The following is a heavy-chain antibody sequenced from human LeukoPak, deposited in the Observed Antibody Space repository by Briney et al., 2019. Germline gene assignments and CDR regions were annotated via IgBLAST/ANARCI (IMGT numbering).Heavy chain of an antibody. Sequence: PGRSLRLSCAASGFTFSSYWMSWVRQAPGKGLEWVANIKQDGSEKYYVDSVKGRFTISRDNAKNSLYLQMNSLRAEGTAVYYCARDAYPWRGANYYYYMDVWGKGTTVTVSS. CDR3: ARDAYPWRGANYYYYMDV. D-gene: IGHD4/OR15-4a*01. CDR1: GFTFSSYW. CDR2: IKQDGSEK. V-gene: IGHV3-7*01. J-gene: IGHJ6*03.